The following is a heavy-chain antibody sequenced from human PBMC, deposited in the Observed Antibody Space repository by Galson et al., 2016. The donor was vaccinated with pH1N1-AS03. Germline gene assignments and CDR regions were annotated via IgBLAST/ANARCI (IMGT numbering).Heavy chain of an antibody. CDR3: AKDRSSRNVLGAYDY. CDR2: ISSGNT. Sequence: SLRLSCAASGFTFSNYGMSWVRQAPGKGLEWVSDISSGNTYHADSVKGRFTISRDDSKNTLYLQMKSLRAEDTAVYYCAKDRSSRNVLGAYDYWGQGTLVTVSS. J-gene: IGHJ4*02. V-gene: IGHV3-23*01. CDR1: GFTFSNYG. D-gene: IGHD3-10*02.